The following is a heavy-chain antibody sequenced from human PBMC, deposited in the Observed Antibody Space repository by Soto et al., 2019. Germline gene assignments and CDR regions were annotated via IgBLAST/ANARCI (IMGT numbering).Heavy chain of an antibody. CDR1: GFTFSSYG. V-gene: IGHV3-30*03. Sequence: GGSLRLSCAASGFTFSSYGMHWVRQAPGKGLEWVAVISYDGSNKYYAGSVKGRFTISRDNSKNTLYLQMNSLRAEDTAVYYCVGDSSGYPIYYYYGMDVWGQGTTVTVSS. CDR3: VGDSSGYPIYYYYGMDV. J-gene: IGHJ6*02. CDR2: ISYDGSNK. D-gene: IGHD3-22*01.